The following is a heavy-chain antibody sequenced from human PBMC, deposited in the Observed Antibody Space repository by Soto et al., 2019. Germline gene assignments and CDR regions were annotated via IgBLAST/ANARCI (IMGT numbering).Heavy chain of an antibody. CDR1: GYTFTTYY. Sequence: QVQLVQSGAEVKNPGASVKISCKASGYTFTTYYMHWLRQARGQGLEWRGIITPSSGSTRYEQKFQDRVTMTRDTSTSTVYMELGSLRSESTAVYYCARAVSTKTARIDHWGQGTLVTVSS. V-gene: IGHV1-46*01. CDR3: ARAVSTKTARIDH. D-gene: IGHD4-17*01. J-gene: IGHJ4*02. CDR2: ITPSSGST.